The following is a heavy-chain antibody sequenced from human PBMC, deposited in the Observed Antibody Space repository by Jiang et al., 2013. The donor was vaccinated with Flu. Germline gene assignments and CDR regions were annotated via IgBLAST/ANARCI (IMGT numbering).Heavy chain of an antibody. Sequence: RLSCSASGFTFSSYAMHWVRQAPGKGLEYVSAISSNGGSTYYADSVKGRFTISRDNSKNTLYLQMSSLRAEDTAVYYCVKDTGVEVTSIYYYYGMDVWGKGITVTVSS. CDR3: VKDTGVEVTSIYYYYGMDV. CDR2: ISSNGGST. CDR1: GFTFSSYA. V-gene: IGHV3-64D*06. D-gene: IGHD2-15*01. J-gene: IGHJ6*04.